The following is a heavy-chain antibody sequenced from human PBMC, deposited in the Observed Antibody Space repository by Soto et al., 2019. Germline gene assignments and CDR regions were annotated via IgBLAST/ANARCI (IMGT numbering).Heavy chain of an antibody. CDR1: GFTFSSYS. J-gene: IGHJ4*02. V-gene: IGHV3-21*01. D-gene: IGHD5-12*01. CDR3: VRVASGYDLYYFDY. Sequence: PGGSLRLSCAPSGFTFSSYSMNWVRQAPGKGLEWVSSITTGSTYIYYADSVKGRFTISRDNAKNSLYLQMNSLRDEDTTVYYCVRVASGYDLYYFDYWGQGTLVTVSS. CDR2: ITTGSTYI.